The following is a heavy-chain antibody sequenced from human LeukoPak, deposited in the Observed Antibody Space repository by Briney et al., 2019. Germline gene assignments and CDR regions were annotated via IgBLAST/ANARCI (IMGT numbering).Heavy chain of an antibody. CDR2: NNPNSGGT. CDR3: ARDPIYDILTGYSLDY. CDR1: GYTFTDYY. J-gene: IGHJ4*02. Sequence: ASVKVSCKASGYTFTDYYMQWGRQAPGQGLEWVGWNNPNSGGTNCAQKFQGRVTMTRDTSISTAYMELIRLRSDHTDVYHRARDPIYDILTGYSLDYWGQGTLVTVSS. D-gene: IGHD3-9*01. V-gene: IGHV1-2*02.